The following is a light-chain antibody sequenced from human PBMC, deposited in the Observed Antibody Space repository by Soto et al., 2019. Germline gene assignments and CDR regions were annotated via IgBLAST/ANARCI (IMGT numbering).Light chain of an antibody. J-gene: IGLJ1*01. V-gene: IGLV2-14*01. CDR3: SSYTSSSTLGV. Sequence: QSVLTQPASASGSPGQSISISCTGTSSDVGGYNYVSWYQQHPGKAPKLMIYDVSNRPSGVSNRFSGSKSGNTASLTISGLQAEDEADYYCSSYTSSSTLGVFGTGTKLIVL. CDR1: SSDVGGYNY. CDR2: DVS.